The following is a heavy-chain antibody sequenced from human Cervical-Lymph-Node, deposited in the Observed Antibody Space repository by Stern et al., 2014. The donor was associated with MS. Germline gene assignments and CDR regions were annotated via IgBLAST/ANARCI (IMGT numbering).Heavy chain of an antibody. CDR3: ARRVVRDGYNYRD. J-gene: IGHJ4*02. V-gene: IGHV4-39*01. D-gene: IGHD5-24*01. CDR2: PFFGGPP. Sequence: QVQLQESGPGLVKPPGPLPLPATASGGPPATRSFYWGGSPPAPGRGLGGMGSPFFGGPPSSNPPHKSPSTKPGNPPKNQFSLKLSFVTAADTAVYYCARRVVRDGYNYRDWGQGILVTVSS. CDR1: GGPPATRSFY.